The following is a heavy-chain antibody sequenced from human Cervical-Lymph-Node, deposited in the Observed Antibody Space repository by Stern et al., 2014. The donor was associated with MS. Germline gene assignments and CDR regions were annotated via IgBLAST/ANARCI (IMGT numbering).Heavy chain of an antibody. J-gene: IGHJ5*02. CDR1: GGSISSGDYY. V-gene: IGHV4-30-4*01. CDR3: ASANCSSTSCPNWFDP. Sequence: QLQPQESGPGLVKPSQTLSLTCTVSGGSISSGDYYWSWIRQTPGKGLEWIGYIYYSGSTYYNPSLKSRVTISVDTSKNQFSLKLSSVTAADTAVYYCASANCSSTSCPNWFDPWGQGTLVTVSS. D-gene: IGHD2-2*01. CDR2: IYYSGST.